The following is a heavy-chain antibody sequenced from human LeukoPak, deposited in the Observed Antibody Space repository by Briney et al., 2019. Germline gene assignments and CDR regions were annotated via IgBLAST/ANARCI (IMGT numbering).Heavy chain of an antibody. V-gene: IGHV4-61*01. CDR1: GYSISSGYY. Sequence: SETLSLTCTVSGYSISSGYYWGWIRQPPGKGLEWIGYIYYSGSTNYNPSLKSRVTISVDTSKNQFSLKLSSVTAADTAVYYRARGPIMVGIDYWGQGTLVTVSS. J-gene: IGHJ4*02. CDR3: ARGPIMVGIDY. D-gene: IGHD2-21*01. CDR2: IYYSGST.